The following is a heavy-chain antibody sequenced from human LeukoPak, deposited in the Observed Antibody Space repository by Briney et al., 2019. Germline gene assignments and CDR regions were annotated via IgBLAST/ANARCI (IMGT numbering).Heavy chain of an antibody. V-gene: IGHV1-2*02. CDR2: INPNSGGT. D-gene: IGHD3-16*01. CDR3: ARVKWVMGAFDI. J-gene: IGHJ3*02. Sequence: ASVKVSCKASGYTFTSYGISWVRQAPGQGLEWMGWINPNSGGTNYAQKFQGRVTMTRDTSISTAYMELSRLRSDDTAVYYCARVKWVMGAFDIWGQGTMVTVSS. CDR1: GYTFTSYG.